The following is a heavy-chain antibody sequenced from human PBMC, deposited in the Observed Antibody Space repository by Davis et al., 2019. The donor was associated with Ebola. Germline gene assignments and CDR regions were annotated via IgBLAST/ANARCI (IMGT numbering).Heavy chain of an antibody. CDR3: ARELPIFGVVILGYYGMDV. D-gene: IGHD3-3*02. J-gene: IGHJ6*02. V-gene: IGHV3-33*01. CDR2: IWYDGSNK. CDR1: GFTFSSYG. Sequence: PGGSLRLSCAASGFTFSSYGMHWVCQAPGKGLEWVAVIWYDGSNKYYADSVKGRFTISRDNSKNTLYLQMNSLRAEDTAVYYCARELPIFGVVILGYYGMDVWGQGTTVTVSS.